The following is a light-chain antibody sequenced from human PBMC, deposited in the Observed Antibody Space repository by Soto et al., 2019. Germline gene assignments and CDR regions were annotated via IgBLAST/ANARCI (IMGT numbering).Light chain of an antibody. CDR1: QSVSSN. Sequence: EIVMTQSPATLSVSPGERATLSCRASQSVSSNLAWYQQKPGQAPRLLIYGASTRATGIPARFSGSGSGTEFTRTISSLQSEDFAVYYWQQYNNLPQTFGQGTKLQIK. J-gene: IGKJ2*01. V-gene: IGKV3-15*01. CDR3: QQYNNLPQT. CDR2: GAS.